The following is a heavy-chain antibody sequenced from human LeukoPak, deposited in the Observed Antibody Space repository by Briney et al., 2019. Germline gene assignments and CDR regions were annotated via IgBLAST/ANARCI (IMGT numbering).Heavy chain of an antibody. V-gene: IGHV4-39*01. J-gene: IGHJ4*02. CDR3: ARPQDRDGYNWDY. Sequence: SETLSLTCTVSGGSISSSSYYWRRLRQPPGKGLEWIGSIYYSGSTYYNPSLKSRLTISVDTSKNQFSLKLSSVTAADTAVYYCARPQDRDGYNWDYWGQGTLVTVSS. CDR1: GGSISSSSYY. CDR2: IYYSGST. D-gene: IGHD5-24*01.